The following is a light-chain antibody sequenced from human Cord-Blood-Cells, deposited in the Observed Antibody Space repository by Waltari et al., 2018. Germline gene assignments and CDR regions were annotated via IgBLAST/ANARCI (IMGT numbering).Light chain of an antibody. CDR3: QQYDNLPAAT. CDR1: QDISNY. CDR2: DAS. V-gene: IGKV1-33*01. Sequence: DIQMTQSPSSLSASVGDRVTITCQASQDISNYLNWYQQKPGKAPKLLIYDASNLETGVPSRFSRSGSGTDFTFTISSLQPEDIATYYCQQYDNLPAATFGGGTKVEIK. J-gene: IGKJ4*01.